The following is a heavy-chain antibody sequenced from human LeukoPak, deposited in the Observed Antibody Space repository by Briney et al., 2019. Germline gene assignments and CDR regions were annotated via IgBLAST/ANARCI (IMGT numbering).Heavy chain of an antibody. CDR2: INAGNGNT. J-gene: IGHJ6*03. V-gene: IGHV1-3*03. CDR1: GYTFSSYA. D-gene: IGHD1-26*01. Sequence: GASVKVSCKASGYTFSSYAIHWVRQAPGQRLEWMGWINAGNGNTKYSQEFQGGVTTTRDTSASTAYMELSSLRYEDMAVYYCARGGSYLGYSYMDVWGKGTTVTVSS. CDR3: ARGGSYLGYSYMDV.